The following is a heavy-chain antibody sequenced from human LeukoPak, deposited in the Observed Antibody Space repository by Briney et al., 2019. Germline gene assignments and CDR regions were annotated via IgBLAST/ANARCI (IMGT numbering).Heavy chain of an antibody. Sequence: GASVKVSCKASGYTFTRHAMNWVRQAPGQGLEWMEWINTNTRNPTYAQGFTGRFVFSLDTSINTACLQINSLKPEDTAVYYCARGGSMGVVWGQGTLVTVSS. D-gene: IGHD2-15*01. V-gene: IGHV7-4-1*02. CDR1: GYTFTRHA. J-gene: IGHJ4*02. CDR3: ARGGSMGVV. CDR2: INTNTRNP.